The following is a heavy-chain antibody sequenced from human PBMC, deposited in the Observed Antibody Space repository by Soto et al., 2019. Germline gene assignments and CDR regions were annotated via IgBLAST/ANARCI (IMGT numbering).Heavy chain of an antibody. J-gene: IGHJ5*02. V-gene: IGHV1-18*01. CDR3: ARGKYSSSWYPWFDP. D-gene: IGHD6-13*01. Sequence: QVQLVQSGAEVKKPGASVKVSCKASGYTFISYGISWVRQAPGQGLEWMGWISAYNGNTKYAQKLQGRVIMTTDTSTRIAYMELRSLRSDDTAVYYRARGKYSSSWYPWFDPSGQGTLVTVSS. CDR1: GYTFISYG. CDR2: ISAYNGNT.